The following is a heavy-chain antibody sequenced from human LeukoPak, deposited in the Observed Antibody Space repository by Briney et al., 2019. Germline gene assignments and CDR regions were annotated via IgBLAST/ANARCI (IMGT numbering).Heavy chain of an antibody. CDR1: GFTFSSYE. J-gene: IGHJ4*02. D-gene: IGHD4-17*01. CDR2: ISSSGSTI. CDR3: ASHHYGDFSFDY. V-gene: IGHV3-48*03. Sequence: QPGGSLRLSCAASGFTFSSYEMNWVRQAPGKGLEWVSYISSSGSTIYYADSVKGRFTISRGNAKNSLYLQMNSLRAEDTAVYYCASHHYGDFSFDYWGQGTLVTVSS.